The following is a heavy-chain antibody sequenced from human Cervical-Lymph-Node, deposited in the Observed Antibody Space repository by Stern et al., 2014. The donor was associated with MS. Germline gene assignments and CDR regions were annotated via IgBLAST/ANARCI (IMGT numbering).Heavy chain of an antibody. Sequence: VQLVESGGGVVQPGRSLRLSCAASGFSFTGHTMHWVRQAPGKWLEWVTSISYDGSKKRYAGSVKGRFTISRDTSKNTLYLQMNSLRVEDTALYYCAREDYRNYSPHIDYWGQGTLVTVSS. J-gene: IGHJ4*02. CDR3: AREDYRNYSPHIDY. CDR1: GFSFTGHT. V-gene: IGHV3-30-3*01. CDR2: ISYDGSKK. D-gene: IGHD4-11*01.